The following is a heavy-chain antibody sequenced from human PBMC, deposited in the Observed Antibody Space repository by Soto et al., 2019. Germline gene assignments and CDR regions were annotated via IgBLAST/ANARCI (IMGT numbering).Heavy chain of an antibody. CDR2: ISYDGSNK. V-gene: IGHV3-30*18. Sequence: PGGSLRLSCAASGFTFSSYGMHWVRQAPGKGLEWVAVISYDGSNKYYADSVKGRFTISRDNSKNTLYLQMNSLRAEDTAVYYCAKDNALGWNPYYFDYWGQGTLVTVSS. CDR3: AKDNALGWNPYYFDY. D-gene: IGHD1-1*01. J-gene: IGHJ4*02. CDR1: GFTFSSYG.